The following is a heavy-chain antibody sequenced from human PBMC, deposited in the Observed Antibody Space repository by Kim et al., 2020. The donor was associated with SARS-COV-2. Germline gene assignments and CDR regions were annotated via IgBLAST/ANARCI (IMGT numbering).Heavy chain of an antibody. D-gene: IGHD2-2*01. Sequence: SETLSLTCTVSGYSISSGYYWGWIRQPPGKGLEWIGSIYHSGSTYYNPSLKSRVTISVDTSKNQFSLKLSSVTAADTAVYYCARSQVVVPADYWGQGTLV. CDR3: ARSQVVVPADY. V-gene: IGHV4-38-2*02. CDR1: GYSISSGYY. CDR2: IYHSGST. J-gene: IGHJ4*02.